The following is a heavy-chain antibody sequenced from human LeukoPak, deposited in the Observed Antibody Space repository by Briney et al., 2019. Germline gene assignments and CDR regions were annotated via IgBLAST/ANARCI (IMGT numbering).Heavy chain of an antibody. CDR2: ISASGGTT. V-gene: IGHV3-21*01. Sequence: GGSLRLSCAASGFTFSNYGISWVRQAPGKGLEWVSAISASGGTTYYADSVKGRFTISRDNAKNSLYLQMNSLRAEDTAVYYCARGPPGELPRHFIWFDPWGQGTLVTVSS. CDR1: GFTFSNYG. J-gene: IGHJ5*02. D-gene: IGHD1-26*01. CDR3: ARGPPGELPRHFIWFDP.